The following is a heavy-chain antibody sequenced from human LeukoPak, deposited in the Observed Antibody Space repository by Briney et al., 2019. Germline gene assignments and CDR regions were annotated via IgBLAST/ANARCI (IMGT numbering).Heavy chain of an antibody. V-gene: IGHV3-30-3*01. CDR1: GFTFSSYA. Sequence: PGRSLRLSCAASGFTFSSYAMHWVRQAPGKGLEWVAVISYDGSNKYYADSVKGRFTISRDNSKNTLYLQMNSLRAEDTAVYYCAKAQDRRAVAGTVDYWGQGTLVTVSS. CDR2: ISYDGSNK. J-gene: IGHJ4*02. D-gene: IGHD6-19*01. CDR3: AKAQDRRAVAGTVDY.